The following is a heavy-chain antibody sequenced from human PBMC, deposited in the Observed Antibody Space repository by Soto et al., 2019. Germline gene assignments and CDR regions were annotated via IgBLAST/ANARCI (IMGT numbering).Heavy chain of an antibody. J-gene: IGHJ6*02. Sequence: NPSETLSLTCNVSGDPINSGGFYWSWVRQPPGNGLEWIANIHYSGATYYNLSLKSRVTISMDTSENQFSLRLTSATAADTAVYYCGRYYDFWSYGMDVWGQGITVTVSS. V-gene: IGHV4-31*03. CDR1: GDPINSGGFY. CDR2: IHYSGAT. D-gene: IGHD3-3*01. CDR3: GRYYDFWSYGMDV.